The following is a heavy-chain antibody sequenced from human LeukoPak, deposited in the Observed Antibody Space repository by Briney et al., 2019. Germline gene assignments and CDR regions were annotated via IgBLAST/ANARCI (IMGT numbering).Heavy chain of an antibody. Sequence: ASVKVSCKASGYTFTSYGISWVRQAPGQGLEWMGWISAYNGNTNYAQKLQGRVTMTTDTSTSTAYMELRSLRSDDTAVYYCAKNPRPRLQQLRLFLVFDYWGQGTLVTVSS. CDR2: ISAYNGNT. D-gene: IGHD6-13*01. J-gene: IGHJ4*02. CDR1: GYTFTSYG. CDR3: AKNPRPRLQQLRLFLVFDY. V-gene: IGHV1-18*01.